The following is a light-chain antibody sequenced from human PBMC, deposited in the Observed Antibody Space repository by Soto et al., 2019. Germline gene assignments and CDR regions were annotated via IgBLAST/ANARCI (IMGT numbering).Light chain of an antibody. CDR3: SSYTSSSTPYV. Sequence: ARTQPASVSGSPGQSITISCTGTSSDVGGYNYVSWYQQHPGKAPKLMIYDVSNRPSGVSNRFSGSKSGNTASLTISGLQAEDEADYYCSSYTSSSTPYVFGTGTKVTVL. V-gene: IGLV2-14*01. J-gene: IGLJ1*01. CDR1: SSDVGGYNY. CDR2: DVS.